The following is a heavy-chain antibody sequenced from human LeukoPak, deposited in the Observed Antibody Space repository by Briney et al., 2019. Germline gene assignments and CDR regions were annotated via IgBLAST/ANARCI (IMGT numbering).Heavy chain of an antibody. CDR2: IYTSGST. J-gene: IGHJ4*02. Sequence: SQTLSLTCTVSGGSISSGSYYWSWIRQPAGKGLGWIGRIYTSGSTNYHPSLKSRVTISVDTSKNQFSLRLSSVTAAATAVYYCASSNALVWGYFDYWGQGTLVTVSS. CDR3: ASSNALVWGYFDY. V-gene: IGHV4-61*02. CDR1: GGSISSGSYY. D-gene: IGHD7-27*01.